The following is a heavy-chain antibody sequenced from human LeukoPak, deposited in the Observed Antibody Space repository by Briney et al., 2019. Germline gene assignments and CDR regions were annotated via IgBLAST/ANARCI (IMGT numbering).Heavy chain of an antibody. Sequence: GGSLRLSCAASGFPFSSWPVDWVRQAPGRGLEWITTISHDGSQTYYADSVKGRFIISRGNSKNTLSLQMNSLRVEDTGMYYCTTIHYWGQGTLITVSS. CDR2: ISHDGSQT. CDR3: TTIHY. J-gene: IGHJ4*02. CDR1: GFPFSSWP. V-gene: IGHV3-33*05.